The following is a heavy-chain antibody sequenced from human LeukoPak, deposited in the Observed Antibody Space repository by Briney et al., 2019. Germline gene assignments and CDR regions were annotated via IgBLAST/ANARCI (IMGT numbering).Heavy chain of an antibody. D-gene: IGHD7-27*01. CDR3: GRFTRSGDSVY. CDR1: GFTLNSHW. V-gene: IGHV3-7*04. J-gene: IGHJ4*02. CDR2: IKQDGSEK. Sequence: GGSLRLSCAASGFTLNSHWMIWVRQAPGTALEWAANIKQDGSEKQYVDSVKGRFAIPRDNTENSLYLQMNSLKAEDTAVYYCGRFTRSGDSVYWGQGTLVTVSS.